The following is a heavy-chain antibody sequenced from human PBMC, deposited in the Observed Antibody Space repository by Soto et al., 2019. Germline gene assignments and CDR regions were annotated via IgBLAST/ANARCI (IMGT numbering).Heavy chain of an antibody. D-gene: IGHD5-18*01. J-gene: IGHJ4*02. CDR2: IYYSGST. CDR1: GGSISSGGYY. Sequence: SETLSLACTVSGGSISSGGYYWSWIRQHPGKGLEWIGYIYYSGSTYYNPSLKSRVTISVDTSKNQFSLKLSSVTAADTAVYYCARTRDRGIRKQINDYWGQGTLVTVSS. V-gene: IGHV4-31*03. CDR3: ARTRDRGIRKQINDY.